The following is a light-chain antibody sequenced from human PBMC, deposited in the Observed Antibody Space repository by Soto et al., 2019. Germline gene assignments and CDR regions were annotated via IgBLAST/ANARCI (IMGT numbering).Light chain of an antibody. CDR3: QQYGSSPRT. CDR2: GAS. V-gene: IGKV3-20*01. Sequence: EIVLTQSPGTLSLSPGERATLSCRASQSVSSSYLACYQQKPGQAPRLLIYGASSRATGIPDRFSGSGSATDFTLTISRLEPEYIAVYYCQQYGSSPRTFGQGTKVEIK. J-gene: IGKJ1*01. CDR1: QSVSSSY.